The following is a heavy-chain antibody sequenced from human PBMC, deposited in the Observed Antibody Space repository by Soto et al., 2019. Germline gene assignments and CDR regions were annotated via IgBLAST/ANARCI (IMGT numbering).Heavy chain of an antibody. CDR2: INHSGST. CDR1: GGSFSGYY. J-gene: IGHJ3*02. D-gene: IGHD6-13*01. Sequence: SETLSLTCAVYGGSFSGYYWSWIRQPPGRGLEWIGEINHSGSTNYNPSLKSRVTISVDTSKNQFSLKLSSVTAADTAVYYCARGEHSSSWYRSSAGMDIWGQGTMVTVSS. V-gene: IGHV4-34*01. CDR3: ARGEHSSSWYRSSAGMDI.